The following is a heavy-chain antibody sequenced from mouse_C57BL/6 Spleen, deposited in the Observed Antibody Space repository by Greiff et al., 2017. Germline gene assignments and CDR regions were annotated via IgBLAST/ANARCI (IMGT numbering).Heavy chain of an antibody. CDR2: IYPGDGDT. CDR3: ARGDGYSYYFDY. V-gene: IGHV1-82*01. CDR1: GYAFSSSW. D-gene: IGHD2-3*01. Sequence: QVQLKESGPELVKPGASVKISCKASGYAFSSSWMNWVKQRPGKGLEWIGRIYPGDGDTNYNGKFKGKATLTADKSSSTAYMQLSSLTSEDSAVXFCARGDGYSYYFDYWGQGTTLTVSS. J-gene: IGHJ2*01.